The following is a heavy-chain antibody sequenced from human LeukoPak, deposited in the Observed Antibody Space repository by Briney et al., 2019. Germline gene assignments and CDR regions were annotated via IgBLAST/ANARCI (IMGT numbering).Heavy chain of an antibody. CDR3: TRSGTRLGTDFDY. CDR1: GFTFRSYA. D-gene: IGHD3-16*01. Sequence: GGSLRLSCAGSGFTFRSYAMDWVRQAPGKGLEWVSSINENSRYTYYADSVKGRFTISRDNAKNSLYLQMNSLRVEDSAVYYCTRSGTRLGTDFDYWGQGTLVTVSS. CDR2: INENSRYT. J-gene: IGHJ4*02. V-gene: IGHV3-21*01.